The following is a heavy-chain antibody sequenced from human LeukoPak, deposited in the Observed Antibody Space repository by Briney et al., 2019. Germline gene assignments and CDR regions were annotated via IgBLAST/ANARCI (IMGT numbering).Heavy chain of an antibody. D-gene: IGHD5-12*01. J-gene: IGHJ4*02. CDR1: GYTFTGYY. CDR2: INPNSGGT. V-gene: IGHV1-2*02. CDR3: ASGTLQRGYSGYGGEYYFDY. Sequence: ASVKVSCKASGYTFTGYYMHWVRQAPGQGLEWLGWINPNSGGTNYAQKFQGRVTMTRDTSISTAYMELSRLRSDDTAVYYCASGTLQRGYSGYGGEYYFDYWGQGTLVTVSS.